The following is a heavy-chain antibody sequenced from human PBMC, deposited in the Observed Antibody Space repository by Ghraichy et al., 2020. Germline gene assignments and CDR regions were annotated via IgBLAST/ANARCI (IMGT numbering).Heavy chain of an antibody. D-gene: IGHD6-13*01. Sequence: LTCAAYGFTFSSYGMHWVRQAPGKGLEWVAVISYDGNDKYYADSVKGRFTISRDNSKNTLYLQMNSLRAEDTAVYYCAKDERSTWYVTIDYWGQGTLVTVSS. CDR1: GFTFSSYG. J-gene: IGHJ4*02. CDR2: ISYDGNDK. CDR3: AKDERSTWYVTIDY. V-gene: IGHV3-30*18.